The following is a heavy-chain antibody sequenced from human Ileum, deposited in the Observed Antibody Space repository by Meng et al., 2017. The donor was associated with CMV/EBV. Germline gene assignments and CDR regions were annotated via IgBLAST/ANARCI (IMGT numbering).Heavy chain of an antibody. Sequence: VPGLVEPSVILALPCTVSCGSIGSRDFLWSWIRQPAGKGLEWIVRFQISGATNYNPSLKSRVTMSVDTSKNQFSLKVRSVTAADTAVYYCARVLSRTGFFDYWGQGNLVTVSS. CDR1: CGSIGSRDFL. V-gene: IGHV4-61*02. D-gene: IGHD1-1*01. J-gene: IGHJ4*02. CDR2: FQISGAT. CDR3: ARVLSRTGFFDY.